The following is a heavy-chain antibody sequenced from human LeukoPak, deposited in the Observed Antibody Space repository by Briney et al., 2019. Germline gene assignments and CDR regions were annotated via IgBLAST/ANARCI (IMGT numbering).Heavy chain of an antibody. V-gene: IGHV3-21*01. CDR2: ISSSSSYI. D-gene: IGHD1-26*01. Sequence: GGSLRLSCAASGFTFSSYSMNWVRQAPGKGLEWVSSISSSSSYIYYADSVKGRFTISRDNSKNTLYLQMNSLRAEDTAVYYCAKDLPRYGSYYYGMDVWGQGTTVTGYS. CDR3: AKDLPRYGSYYYGMDV. CDR1: GFTFSSYS. J-gene: IGHJ6*02.